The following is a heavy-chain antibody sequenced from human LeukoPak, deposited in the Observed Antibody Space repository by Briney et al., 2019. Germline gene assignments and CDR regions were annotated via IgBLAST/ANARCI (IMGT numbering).Heavy chain of an antibody. V-gene: IGHV4-59*01. Sequence: SETLSLTCTVSGGSISSYYWSWIRQPPGKGLEWIGYIYYSGSTNYNPSLKSRVTISVDTSKNQFSLKLSSVTAADTAVYYCAGGGSSGSFDYWGQGTLVTVSS. CDR1: GGSISSYY. J-gene: IGHJ4*02. D-gene: IGHD3-22*01. CDR3: AGGGSSGSFDY. CDR2: IYYSGST.